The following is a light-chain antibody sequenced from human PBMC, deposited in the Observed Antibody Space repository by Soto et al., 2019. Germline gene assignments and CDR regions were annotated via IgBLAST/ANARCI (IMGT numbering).Light chain of an antibody. CDR3: QQYVNLPLT. Sequence: EIVLTQSPGTLSLSPGERATLSCRASQSFSSSRLAWYQQRPGQAPRLLILGASSRATGIPDRFSGSGSGTDFTLTISGLEPEDFEVYYCQQYVNLPLTFGAGTKVDIX. V-gene: IGKV3-20*01. CDR1: QSFSSSR. CDR2: GAS. J-gene: IGKJ4*01.